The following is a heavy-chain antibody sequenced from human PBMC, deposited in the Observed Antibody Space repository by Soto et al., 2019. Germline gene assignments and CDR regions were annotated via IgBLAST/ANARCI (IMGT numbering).Heavy chain of an antibody. CDR3: AQDRDNGFAP. V-gene: IGHV3-30*18. CDR2: ISHDGSQK. J-gene: IGHJ5*02. Sequence: QVQLVESGGGVVQPGRSLRLSCAGSRFTFSRFGMHWVRQAPGKGLERLAVISHDGSQKYYAESVQGRFTISRDNSKDTMNLQMSSLRPEDTAIYYCAQDRDNGFAPWGQGTLVTVSS. CDR1: RFTFSRFG.